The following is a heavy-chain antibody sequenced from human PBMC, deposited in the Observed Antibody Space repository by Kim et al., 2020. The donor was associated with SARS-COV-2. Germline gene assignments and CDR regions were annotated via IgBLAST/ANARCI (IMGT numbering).Heavy chain of an antibody. CDR1: GYTFTSYD. Sequence: ASVKVSCKASGYTFTSYDINWVRQATGQGLEWMGWMNPNSGNTGYAQKFQGRVTMTRNTSISTAYMELSSLRSEDTAVYYCARGLGTAMAPYYYYYGMDVWGQGTTVTVSS. J-gene: IGHJ6*02. CDR2: MNPNSGNT. V-gene: IGHV1-8*01. CDR3: ARGLGTAMAPYYYYYGMDV. D-gene: IGHD5-18*01.